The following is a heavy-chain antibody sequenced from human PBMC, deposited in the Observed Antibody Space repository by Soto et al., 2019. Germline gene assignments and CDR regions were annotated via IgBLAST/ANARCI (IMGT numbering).Heavy chain of an antibody. J-gene: IGHJ4*02. D-gene: IGHD6-19*01. CDR2: IKQDGGDK. V-gene: IGHV3-7*01. Sequence: GGSLRLSCAASGFTFSSYWMSWVRQAPGKGLEWVANIKQDGGDKYYVDSVKGRFIISRDNAKNSLYLQMDSLRAEDTAVYYCARVAGLAGHGWGQGTLVIVSS. CDR3: ARVAGLAGHG. CDR1: GFTFSSYW.